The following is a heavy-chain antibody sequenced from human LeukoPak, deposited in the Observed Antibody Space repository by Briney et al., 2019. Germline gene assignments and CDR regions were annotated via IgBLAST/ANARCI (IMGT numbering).Heavy chain of an antibody. CDR2: IYHNGNT. CDR3: ARAAIVIPTDCWYFDL. Sequence: PSETLSLTCTVSGGSISNDDNYWSWIRQTPGKGLEWIGYIYHNGNTFYTPSLKSRLTISVERSKNQFSLNLNSVTDADTAVYYCARAAIVIPTDCWYFDLWGRGTLVTVSS. J-gene: IGHJ2*01. V-gene: IGHV4-30-2*01. D-gene: IGHD2-2*01. CDR1: GGSISNDDNY.